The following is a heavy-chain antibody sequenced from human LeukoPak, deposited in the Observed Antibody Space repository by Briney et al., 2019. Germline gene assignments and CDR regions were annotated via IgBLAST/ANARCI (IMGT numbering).Heavy chain of an antibody. CDR2: IFHSGST. D-gene: IGHD1-26*01. J-gene: IGHJ4*02. Sequence: SGTLSLTCAVSGGSISSSWWSWVRQPPGKGLEWIGEIFHSGSTNYNPSLKSRVTISVDKSKNHFSLELTSVTAADTAVYYCARDGRAVLDYWGQGTLVTVSS. CDR1: GGSISSSW. V-gene: IGHV4-4*02. CDR3: ARDGRAVLDY.